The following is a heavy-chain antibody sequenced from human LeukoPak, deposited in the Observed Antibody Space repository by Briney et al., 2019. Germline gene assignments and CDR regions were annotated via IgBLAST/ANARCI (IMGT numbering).Heavy chain of an antibody. J-gene: IGHJ4*02. D-gene: IGHD2-2*01. CDR3: ARVQSYAYGFDY. CDR1: GYSISSGYY. CDR2: IHNSGST. V-gene: IGHV4-38-2*01. Sequence: SETLCLSCAVSGYSISSGYYWGWIRQPPGKGLEGFGSIHNSGSTYYTPALKSRVTISVDSSKKKFSLNLRSVTAADTAVYYCARVQSYAYGFDYWGQGTLVTVSS.